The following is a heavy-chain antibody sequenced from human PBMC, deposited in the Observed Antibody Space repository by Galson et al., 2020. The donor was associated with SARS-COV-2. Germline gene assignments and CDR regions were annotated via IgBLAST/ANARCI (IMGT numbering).Heavy chain of an antibody. V-gene: IGHV4-4*02. CDR3: ARASYYYDSSGPPVGAFDI. Sequence: SETLSLTCAVSGGSISSSNWWSWVRQPPGKGLEWIGEIYHSGSTNYNPSLKSRVTISVDKSKNQFSLKLSSVTAADTAVYYCARASYYYDSSGPPVGAFDIWGQGTMVTVSS. J-gene: IGHJ3*02. CDR2: IYHSGST. CDR1: GGSISSSNW. D-gene: IGHD3-22*01.